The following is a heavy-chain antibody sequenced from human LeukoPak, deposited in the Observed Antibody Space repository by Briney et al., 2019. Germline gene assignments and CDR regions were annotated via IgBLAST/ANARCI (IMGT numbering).Heavy chain of an antibody. CDR1: GGSISSHY. CDR3: ARESDYCSSTICYLAFRD. Sequence: SETLSLTCTVSGGSISSHYWSWIRQPPGKGLEWIGYIYYSGSTNYNPSLKSRVTISVDTSKNQFSLKLSSVTAADTAGYYCARESDYCSSTICYLAFRDWGQGTLVTVSS. J-gene: IGHJ4*02. D-gene: IGHD2-2*01. V-gene: IGHV4-59*11. CDR2: IYYSGST.